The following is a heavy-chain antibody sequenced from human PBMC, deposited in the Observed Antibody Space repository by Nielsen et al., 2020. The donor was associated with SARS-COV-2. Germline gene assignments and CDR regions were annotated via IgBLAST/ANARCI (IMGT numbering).Heavy chain of an antibody. CDR2: ISFDGSNK. V-gene: IGHV3-30*04. Sequence: GESLKISCAASGFTFSSYPMHWVRQAPGKGLELVAIISFDGSNKYYADSVRGRFTISRDNPTNTLYLQMSSLRADDTAIYHCARADTVIITGPYDYWGQGTLVTVSS. J-gene: IGHJ4*02. CDR1: GFTFSSYP. CDR3: ARADTVIITGPYDY. D-gene: IGHD3-16*01.